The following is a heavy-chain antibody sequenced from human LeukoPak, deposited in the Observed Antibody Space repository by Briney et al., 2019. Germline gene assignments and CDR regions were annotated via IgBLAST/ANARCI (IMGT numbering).Heavy chain of an antibody. D-gene: IGHD2-21*02. Sequence: GGSLRPSCVASGFTFSAYSMHWVRQAPGKGLEWVSSISSTNTYIYYADSVKGRFTISRDNAKNTLYLQMNSLRAEDTAVYYCARGGGDCGGDCYSLRYYYYGMDVWGQGTTVTVSS. CDR2: ISSTNTYI. CDR3: ARGGGDCGGDCYSLRYYYYGMDV. CDR1: GFTFSAYS. J-gene: IGHJ6*02. V-gene: IGHV3-21*01.